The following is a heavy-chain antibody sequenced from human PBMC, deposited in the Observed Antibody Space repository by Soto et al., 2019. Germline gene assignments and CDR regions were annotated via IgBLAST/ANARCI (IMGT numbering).Heavy chain of an antibody. CDR1: GGSFSGYY. J-gene: IGHJ4*02. V-gene: IGHV4-34*01. Sequence: SETLSLTCAVYGGSFSGYYWSWIRQPPGKGLEWIGEINHSGSTNYNPSLKSRVTISVDTSKNQFSLKLSSVTAADTAVYYCARVYSSGWYGYFDYWGQGTLVTVSS. CDR3: ARVYSSGWYGYFDY. D-gene: IGHD6-19*01. CDR2: INHSGST.